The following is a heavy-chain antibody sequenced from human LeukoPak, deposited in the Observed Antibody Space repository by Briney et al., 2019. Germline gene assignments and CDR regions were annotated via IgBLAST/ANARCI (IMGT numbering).Heavy chain of an antibody. V-gene: IGHV3-23*01. D-gene: IGHD3-22*01. Sequence: GGSLRLSCAVSGITLSNYGMTWVRQAPGKGLEWVAGISDTGGRTNYADSVKGRFTLSRDNPKNKLYLQMNSLRAEDTAVYFCAKRGVVIRVILVGFHKEAYYFDSWGQRALVTVSS. CDR2: ISDTGGRT. CDR1: GITLSNYG. J-gene: IGHJ4*02. CDR3: AKRGVVIRVILVGFHKEAYYFDS.